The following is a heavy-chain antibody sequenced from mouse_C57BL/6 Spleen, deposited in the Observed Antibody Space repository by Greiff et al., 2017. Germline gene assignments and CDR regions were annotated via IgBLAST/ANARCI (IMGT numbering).Heavy chain of an antibody. CDR1: GYSITSGYD. Sequence: EVKLMESGPGMVKPSQSLSLTCTVTGYSITSGYDWHWIRHFPGNKLEWMGYIRYSGSTNYNPSLKSRISITHDTSKNHFFLKLNSVTTEDTATYDSARDDGYRLAYWGQGTLVTVSA. D-gene: IGHD2-3*01. J-gene: IGHJ3*01. CDR3: ARDDGYRLAY. V-gene: IGHV3-1*01. CDR2: IRYSGST.